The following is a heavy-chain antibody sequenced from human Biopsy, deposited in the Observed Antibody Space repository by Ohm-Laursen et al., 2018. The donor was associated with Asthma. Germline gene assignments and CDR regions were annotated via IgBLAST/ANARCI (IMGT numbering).Heavy chain of an antibody. V-gene: IGHV3-30*01. CDR2: ISKDASTQ. CDR1: GFSFSNFA. J-gene: IGHJ3*02. CDR3: VRDGTDDAFDI. D-gene: IGHD1-1*01. Sequence: LSLTCAAFGFSFSNFAIHWVRQAPGRGLEWVGVISKDASTQDYADSVKGRFTMARDNSKNTLDLQMNSLREEDTAVYYCVRDGTDDAFDIWGQGTVVSVSS.